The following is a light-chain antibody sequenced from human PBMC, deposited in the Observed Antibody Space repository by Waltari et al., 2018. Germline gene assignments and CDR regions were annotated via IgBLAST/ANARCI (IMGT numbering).Light chain of an antibody. CDR3: GTWDSSLSGAV. CDR1: SSNIGNNY. Sequence: QSVLTQPPSVSAAPGQRVTISCSGGSSNIGNNYVSWYRQFPGTAPKLLIEENTERPSGMPGRFSGSKSGTSATLDITGRQAGDEADDYCGTWDSSLSGAVFGGGTHLTVL. V-gene: IGLV1-51*02. J-gene: IGLJ7*01. CDR2: ENT.